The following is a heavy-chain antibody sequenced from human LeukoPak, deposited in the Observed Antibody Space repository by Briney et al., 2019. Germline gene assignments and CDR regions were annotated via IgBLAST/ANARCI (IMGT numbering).Heavy chain of an antibody. CDR1: GFTFSSYW. CDR2: IKQDGSEK. J-gene: IGHJ4*02. Sequence: GGSLRLSCAASGFTFSSYWMSWVRQAPGKGLEWVANIKQDGSEKYYVDSVKGRFTISRDNAKNSLDLQMNSLRAEDTAVYYCARDAVRDGYNLDFDYWGQGTLVTVSS. V-gene: IGHV3-7*01. CDR3: ARDAVRDGYNLDFDY. D-gene: IGHD5-24*01.